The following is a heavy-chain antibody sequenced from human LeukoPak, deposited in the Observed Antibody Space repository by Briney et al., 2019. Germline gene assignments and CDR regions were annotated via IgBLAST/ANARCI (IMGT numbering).Heavy chain of an antibody. Sequence: GGSLRLSCAASGFTFDDYAMHWVRQAPWKGLEWISGISWNSGSIGYADSVKGRFTISRDNAKNSLYLQMNSLRAEDTALYYCAKDSTYYYDSGDAFDIWGQGTMVTVSS. D-gene: IGHD3-22*01. CDR2: ISWNSGSI. CDR3: AKDSTYYYDSGDAFDI. CDR1: GFTFDDYA. V-gene: IGHV3-9*01. J-gene: IGHJ3*02.